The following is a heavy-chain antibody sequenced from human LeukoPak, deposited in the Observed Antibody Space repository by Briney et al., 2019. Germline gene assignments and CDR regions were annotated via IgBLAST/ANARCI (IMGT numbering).Heavy chain of an antibody. J-gene: IGHJ5*02. CDR2: ISGSGGST. D-gene: IGHD5-24*01. Sequence: GGSLRLSCEASAGYFNTNGMSWGRQAPGKGLEWVSGISGSGGSTYYADSVKGRFTISRDNFRNTLYRQMNSLRAEDAELSYGLRPWHAPLEMSLPTFGTNWFDPWGQGTLVTVSS. CDR1: AGYFNTNG. CDR3: LRPWHAPLEMSLPTFGTNWFDP. V-gene: IGHV3-23*01.